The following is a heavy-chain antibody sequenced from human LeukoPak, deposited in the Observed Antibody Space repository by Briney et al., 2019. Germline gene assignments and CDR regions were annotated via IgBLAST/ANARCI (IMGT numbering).Heavy chain of an antibody. CDR2: ISGSGDST. CDR1: GFTFSSYA. CDR3: AKDQRDYYYDSSGYL. J-gene: IGHJ4*02. D-gene: IGHD3-22*01. V-gene: IGHV3-23*01. Sequence: GGSLRLSCAASGFTFSSYAMSWVRQAPGKGLEWVSAISGSGDSTCYADSVKGRFTISRGNSKNTLYLQMNSLRAEDTAVYYCAKDQRDYYYDSSGYLWGQGTLVTVSS.